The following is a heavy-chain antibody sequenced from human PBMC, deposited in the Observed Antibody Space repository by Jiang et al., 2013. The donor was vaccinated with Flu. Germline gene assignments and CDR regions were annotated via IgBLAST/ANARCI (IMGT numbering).Heavy chain of an antibody. J-gene: IGHJ6*03. D-gene: IGHD4-17*01. CDR2: IIPIFGTA. V-gene: IGHV1-69*01. Sequence: SGAEVKKPGSSVKVSCKASGGTFSSYAISWVRQAPGQGLEWMGGIIPIFGTANYAQKFQGRVTITADESTSTAYMELSSLRSEDTAVYYCAIDGQEYGDYDYYYYYMDVWGKGTTVTVSS. CDR3: AIDGQEYGDYDYYYYYMDV. CDR1: GGTFSSYA.